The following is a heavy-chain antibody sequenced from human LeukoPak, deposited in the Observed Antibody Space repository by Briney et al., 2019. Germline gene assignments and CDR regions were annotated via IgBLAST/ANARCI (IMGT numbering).Heavy chain of an antibody. J-gene: IGHJ4*02. CDR3: ARVVGKYSSSWYY. CDR2: IYYSGTT. D-gene: IGHD6-13*01. CDR1: GDSISSNIYY. Sequence: PSETLSLTCTVSGDSISSNIYYWGWVRQPPGKGLEWIGSIYYSGTTYYNPSLKSRVTLSVDTSKNLFSLKLRSVTAADTAVYYCARVVGKYSSSWYYWGQGTLVTVSS. V-gene: IGHV4-39*01.